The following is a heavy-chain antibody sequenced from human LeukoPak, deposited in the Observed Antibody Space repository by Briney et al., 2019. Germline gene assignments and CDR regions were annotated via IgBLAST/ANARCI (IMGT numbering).Heavy chain of an antibody. D-gene: IGHD1-7*01. V-gene: IGHV3-23*01. CDR2: ISGSGGST. Sequence: GGSLRLSCAASGFTFSSYAMSWVRQAPGKGLEWVSAISGSGGSTYYADSVKGRFTISRDNSKNTLYLQMDSLRAEDTAMYYCARQGGLGNYATGSWFDPWGQGTLVTVSS. J-gene: IGHJ5*02. CDR3: ARQGGLGNYATGSWFDP. CDR1: GFTFSSYA.